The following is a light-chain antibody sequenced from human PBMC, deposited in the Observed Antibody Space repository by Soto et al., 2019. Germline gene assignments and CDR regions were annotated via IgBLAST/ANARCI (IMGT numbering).Light chain of an antibody. Sequence: QSALTQPASVSGSPGQSITISCTGTSSDVGGYNYVSWYQQHPGKAPKLMIYEVSNRPSGVSHRFSGSKSGNTASLTISGLQAEDEADYYCSSFASTHTYVFGTGTKVTVL. CDR1: SSDVGGYNY. CDR2: EVS. J-gene: IGLJ1*01. V-gene: IGLV2-14*01. CDR3: SSFASTHTYV.